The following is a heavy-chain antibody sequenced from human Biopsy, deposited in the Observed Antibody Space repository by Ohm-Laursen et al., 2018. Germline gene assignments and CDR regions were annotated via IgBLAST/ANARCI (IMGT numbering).Heavy chain of an antibody. CDR2: ISWSSAHI. V-gene: IGHV3-9*03. D-gene: IGHD3-22*01. Sequence: SLRLSCAASGFAFSYYGLHWVRQVPGKGLEWVSGISWSSAHIDYADSVKGRFTISRDNAKKSLYLQMNSLRAEDMALYYCVKATASYDSRGYYYDYWGQGTLVTVSS. CDR3: VKATASYDSRGYYYDY. CDR1: GFAFSYYG. J-gene: IGHJ4*02.